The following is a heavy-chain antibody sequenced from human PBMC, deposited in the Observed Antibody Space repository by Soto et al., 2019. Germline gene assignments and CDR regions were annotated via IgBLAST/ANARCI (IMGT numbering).Heavy chain of an antibody. CDR2: INHSGST. CDR3: ARGFPLQGEGITIFGVVTPGFDY. V-gene: IGHV4-34*01. Sequence: PSETLSLTCAVYGGSFSGYYWSWIRQPPGKGLEWIGEINHSGSTNYNPSLKSRVTISVDTSKNQFSLKLSSVTAADTAVYYCARGFPLQGEGITIFGVVTPGFDYWGQGTLVTVSS. CDR1: GGSFSGYY. D-gene: IGHD3-3*01. J-gene: IGHJ4*02.